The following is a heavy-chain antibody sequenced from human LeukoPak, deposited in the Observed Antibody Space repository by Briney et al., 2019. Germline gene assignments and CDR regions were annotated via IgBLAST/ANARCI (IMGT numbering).Heavy chain of an antibody. CDR1: GYSISSGYY. CDR3: ASQKPYYYDSSGLDAFDI. V-gene: IGHV4-38-2*02. D-gene: IGHD3-22*01. CDR2: IYHSGST. J-gene: IGHJ3*02. Sequence: PSETLSLTCTVSGYSISSGYYWGWIRQPPGKGLEWIGSIYHSGSTYYNPSLKSRVTISVDTSKNQFSLKLSSVTAADTAVYYCASQKPYYYDSSGLDAFDIWGQGTMVTVSS.